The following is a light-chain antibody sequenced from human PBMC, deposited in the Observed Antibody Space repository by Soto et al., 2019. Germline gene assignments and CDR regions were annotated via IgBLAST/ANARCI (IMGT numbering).Light chain of an antibody. J-gene: IGKJ1*01. Sequence: DVVLTQSPLSLPVTLGQPASISCRSSQGLVTNDGNTFLNWFHQRPGQSPRRLIYMVSNRDSGVPDRLSGSGSGTDFTLKISRVEAEDVGVCFCMQASPWPWTFGQGTKGEI. CDR3: MQASPWPWT. CDR1: QGLVTNDGNTF. CDR2: MVS. V-gene: IGKV2-30*01.